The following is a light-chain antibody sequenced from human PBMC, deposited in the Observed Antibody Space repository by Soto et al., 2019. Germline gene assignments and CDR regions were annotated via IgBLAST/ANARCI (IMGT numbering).Light chain of an antibody. J-gene: IGKJ5*01. CDR2: GAS. CDR3: QQYGSSPIT. CDR1: QSVSSSY. V-gene: IGKV3-20*01. Sequence: EIVLTQSTGTLSLSPGERATLSCRASQSVSSSYLAWYQQKPGQSPRLLISGASSRATGIPDRFSGSGSGTDFTLSISSLEPEDFAIYYCQQYGSSPITFGQGTRLEIK.